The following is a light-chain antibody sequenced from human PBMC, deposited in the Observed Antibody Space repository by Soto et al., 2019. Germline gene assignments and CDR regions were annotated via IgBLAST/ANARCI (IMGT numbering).Light chain of an antibody. J-gene: IGKJ4*01. CDR3: QHYYSTPPT. V-gene: IGKV4-1*01. CDR1: QSLLYNSKNY. CDR2: WAS. Sequence: DIVMTQSPDSLAMSLGEGATINCKSSQSLLYNSKNYLAWYQQKPGQPPKLLISWASSRESGVPDRFSGSGCGTDFTLTISSLQAEDVAVYYCQHYYSTPPTFGGGTKVEIK.